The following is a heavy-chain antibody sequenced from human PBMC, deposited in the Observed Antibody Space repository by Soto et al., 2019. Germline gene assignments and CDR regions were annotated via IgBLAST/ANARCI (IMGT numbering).Heavy chain of an antibody. V-gene: IGHV1-3*04. CDR1: GYTFTNYP. D-gene: IGHD2-21*02. J-gene: IGHJ4*02. Sequence: QVQLVQSGAEVKEPGASVKVSCKASGYTFTNYPMHWVRQAPGQGPEWLGWISTGNGNTKWSQKFQGRVTITWDTSATTTYIELSSLRSEDTAVYYCASGPCSGDCYSDYWGQGTLVTVSS. CDR2: ISTGNGNT. CDR3: ASGPCSGDCYSDY.